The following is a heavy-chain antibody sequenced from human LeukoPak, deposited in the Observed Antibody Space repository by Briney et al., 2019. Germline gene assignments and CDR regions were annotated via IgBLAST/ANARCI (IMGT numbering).Heavy chain of an antibody. Sequence: ASVKVSCKASGYTFTGYYMHWVRQAPGQGLEWMGWINPNSGGTNYAQKFQGRVTMTRDTSISTAYMELSRLRSDDTAVYYCARVVGYSSGWYSVRYYYMDVWGKGTTVTISS. J-gene: IGHJ6*03. CDR2: INPNSGGT. CDR3: ARVVGYSSGWYSVRYYYMDV. D-gene: IGHD6-19*01. CDR1: GYTFTGYY. V-gene: IGHV1-2*02.